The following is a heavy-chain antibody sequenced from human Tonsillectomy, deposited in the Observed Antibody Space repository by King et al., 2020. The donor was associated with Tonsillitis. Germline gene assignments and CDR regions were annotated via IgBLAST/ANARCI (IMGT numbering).Heavy chain of an antibody. V-gene: IGHV4-59*01. J-gene: IGHJ3*02. CDR3: ARDKGVYQLPGAFDI. Sequence: QLQESGPGLVKPSETLSLTCTVSGGSISSYYWSWIRQPPGKRLEWIGYIYYSGSTKYNPSLKSRVTISVDTSKNQFSLKLSSVTAADTAVYYCARDKGVYQLPGAFDIWGQGRMVTVSS. CDR2: IYYSGST. CDR1: GGSISSYY. D-gene: IGHD2-2*01.